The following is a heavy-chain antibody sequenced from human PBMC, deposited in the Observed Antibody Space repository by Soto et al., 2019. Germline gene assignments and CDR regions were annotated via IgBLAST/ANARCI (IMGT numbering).Heavy chain of an antibody. J-gene: IGHJ5*02. V-gene: IGHV5-10-1*03. CDR1: GYSFTTYW. Sequence: DVQLAQSGAEAKKPGESLRITCEASGYSFTTYWISWVRQMPGKGLEWMGAIDPRDSYPKYIPSFQGHVPISVAKSICTAYLQWNSLKASDTAIYYCAREKSDLELFNGWDPWGQGTLVTVSS. D-gene: IGHD1-7*01. CDR2: IDPRDSYP. CDR3: AREKSDLELFNGWDP.